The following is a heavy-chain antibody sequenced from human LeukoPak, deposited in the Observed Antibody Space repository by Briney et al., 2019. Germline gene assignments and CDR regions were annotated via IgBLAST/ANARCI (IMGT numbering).Heavy chain of an antibody. CDR3: ARDRFPITMVRGVLYY. Sequence: SETLSLTCTVSGYSLSSGYYWGWSRPPPGKGLEWIGSIDHSGSTYYNPSLKSRVTISVDTSKNQFSLKLSSVTAADTAVYYCARDRFPITMVRGVLYYWGQGTLVTVSS. D-gene: IGHD3-10*01. V-gene: IGHV4-38-2*02. J-gene: IGHJ4*02. CDR1: GYSLSSGYY. CDR2: IDHSGST.